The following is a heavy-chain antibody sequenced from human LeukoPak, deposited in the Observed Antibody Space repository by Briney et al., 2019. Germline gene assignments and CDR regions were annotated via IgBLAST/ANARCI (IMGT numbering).Heavy chain of an antibody. CDR3: ALHQLPYHDAFDI. J-gene: IGHJ3*02. V-gene: IGHV1-3*01. CDR2: INAGNGYT. D-gene: IGHD2-2*01. Sequence: GRSLRLSCAASGFTFTSYAMHWVRQAPGQRLEWMGWINAGNGYTKYSQKFQGRVTITRDTSASTAYMELSSLRSEDTAVYYCALHQLPYHDAFDIWGQGTMVTVSS. CDR1: GFTFTSYA.